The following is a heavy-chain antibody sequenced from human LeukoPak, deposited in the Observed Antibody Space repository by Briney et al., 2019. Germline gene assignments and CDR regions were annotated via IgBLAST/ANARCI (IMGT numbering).Heavy chain of an antibody. V-gene: IGHV3-23*01. CDR3: AKDYGDNSFDQ. D-gene: IGHD5-24*01. CDR2: VRAGGGTT. CDR1: GFTFSTYG. J-gene: IGHJ4*02. Sequence: GGSLRLSCAASGFTFSTYGLNWVRQAPGKGLEWVSSVRAGGGTTDYADSVKGRFTISRDNSKNTLSLQMNGLRAEDTAVYYCAKDYGDNSFDQWGQGTLVTVSA.